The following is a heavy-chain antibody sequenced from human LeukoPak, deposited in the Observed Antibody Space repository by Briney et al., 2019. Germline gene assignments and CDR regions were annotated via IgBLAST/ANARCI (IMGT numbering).Heavy chain of an antibody. V-gene: IGHV3-48*03. Sequence: PGGSLRLSCAASGFSFSSYEMNSVRQAPGKGLEWVAYISSSGSTIYYADSVKGRFTISRDNAKNSLYLQMNSLRAEDTAVYYCARGGSYGAYWGQGTLVTASS. CDR3: ARGGSYGAY. D-gene: IGHD1-26*01. CDR1: GFSFSSYE. J-gene: IGHJ4*02. CDR2: ISSSGSTI.